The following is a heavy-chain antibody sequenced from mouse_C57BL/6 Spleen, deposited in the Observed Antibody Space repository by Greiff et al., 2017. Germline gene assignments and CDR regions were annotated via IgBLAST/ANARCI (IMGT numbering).Heavy chain of an antibody. J-gene: IGHJ3*01. V-gene: IGHV3-6*01. CDR1: GYSITSGYY. CDR3: ARSYYYGSSPWCAY. Sequence: ESGPGLVKPSQSLSLTCSVTGYSITSGYYWNWIRQFPGNKLEWMGYISYDGSNNYNPSLKNRISITRDTSKNQFFLKLNSVTTEDTATYYCARSYYYGSSPWCAYWGQGTLVTVSA. D-gene: IGHD1-1*01. CDR2: ISYDGSN.